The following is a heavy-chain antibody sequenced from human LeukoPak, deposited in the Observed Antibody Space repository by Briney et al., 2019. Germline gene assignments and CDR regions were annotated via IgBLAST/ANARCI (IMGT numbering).Heavy chain of an antibody. D-gene: IGHD3-22*01. CDR2: ISSSGSFI. CDR1: GFTFSDYY. CDR3: AREPYYDSSGYSPDY. V-gene: IGHV3-11*04. J-gene: IGHJ4*02. Sequence: KSGGSLRLSCAASGFTFSDYYMSWIRQAPGKGLEWVSYISSSGSFIYYADSAKGRFTISRDNAKNSLYLHMNSLRAEDTALYYCAREPYYDSSGYSPDYWGQGTLATVSS.